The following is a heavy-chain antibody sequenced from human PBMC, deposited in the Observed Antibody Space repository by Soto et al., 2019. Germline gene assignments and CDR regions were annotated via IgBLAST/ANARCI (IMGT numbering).Heavy chain of an antibody. D-gene: IGHD5-18*01. J-gene: IGHJ4*02. CDR1: GGTFSSYA. CDR2: IIPIFGTA. Sequence: PGASVKVSCKASGGTFSSYAISWVRQAPGQGLEWMGGIIPIFGTANYAQKFQGRVTITADESTSTAYMELSSLRSEDTAVYYCARDGAQDVDTEISYYFDYWGQGTLVTVSS. V-gene: IGHV1-69*13. CDR3: ARDGAQDVDTEISYYFDY.